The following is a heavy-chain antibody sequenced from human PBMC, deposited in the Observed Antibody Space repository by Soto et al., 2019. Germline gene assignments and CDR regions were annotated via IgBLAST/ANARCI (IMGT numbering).Heavy chain of an antibody. J-gene: IGHJ6*02. Sequence: SETLSLTCTVSGGSIRSYYWSWIRQPPGKGLEWIGYIYYSGSTKYNPSLKSRVTISVDTSKNQFSLKLSSVTAADTAVYYCASLVPAAMQYYYYYGMDVWGQGTTVTVSS. CDR3: ASLVPAAMQYYYYYGMDV. D-gene: IGHD2-2*01. CDR1: GGSIRSYY. CDR2: IYYSGST. V-gene: IGHV4-59*01.